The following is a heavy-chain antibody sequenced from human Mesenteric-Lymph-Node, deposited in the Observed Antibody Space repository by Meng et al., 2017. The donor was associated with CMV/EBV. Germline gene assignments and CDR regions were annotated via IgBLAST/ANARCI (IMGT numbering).Heavy chain of an antibody. D-gene: IGHD3-16*01. J-gene: IGHJ5*02. V-gene: IGHV4-61*08. Sequence: GGSVSSGDYFWSWIRQPPGKGLEWIGYISYSGNTNYNVSLKSRVTILVDTSKNQFSLRLTSVTASDTAVYYCARAKPWGGAHGWFDPWGQGTLDTVSS. CDR3: ARAKPWGGAHGWFDP. CDR1: GGSVSSGDYF. CDR2: ISYSGNT.